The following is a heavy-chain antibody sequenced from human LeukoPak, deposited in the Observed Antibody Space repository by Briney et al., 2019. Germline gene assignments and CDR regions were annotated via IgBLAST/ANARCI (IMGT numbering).Heavy chain of an antibody. CDR3: ASLSYYYGSGSSYFDY. V-gene: IGHV4-59*01. CDR1: GGSISSYY. J-gene: IGHJ4*02. D-gene: IGHD3-10*01. Sequence: MPSETLSLTCTVSGGSISSYYWSWIRQPPGKGLEWIGYIYYSGSTNYNPSLKSRVTISVDTSKNQFSLKLSSVTAADTAVYYCASLSYYYGSGSSYFDYWGQGTLVTVSS. CDR2: IYYSGST.